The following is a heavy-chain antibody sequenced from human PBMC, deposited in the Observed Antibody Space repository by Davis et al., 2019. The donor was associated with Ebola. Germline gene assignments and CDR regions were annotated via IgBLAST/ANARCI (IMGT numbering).Heavy chain of an antibody. V-gene: IGHV1-2*06. D-gene: IGHD6-6*01. CDR1: GYTFTGYY. CDR3: AREGTSIAARLPWFDP. Sequence: ALVKVSCKASGYTFTGYYMHWVRQAPGQGLEWMGRINPNSGGTNYAQKFQGRVTMTRDTSISTAYMELSRLRSDDTAVYYCAREGTSIAARLPWFDPWGQGTLVTVSS. CDR2: INPNSGGT. J-gene: IGHJ5*02.